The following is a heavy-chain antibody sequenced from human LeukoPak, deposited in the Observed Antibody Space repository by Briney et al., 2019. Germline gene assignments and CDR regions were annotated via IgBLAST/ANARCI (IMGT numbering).Heavy chain of an antibody. CDR3: ASTITYYYDSSGYAPDY. CDR2: ISSSGSTI. D-gene: IGHD3-22*01. V-gene: IGHV3-11*01. J-gene: IGHJ4*02. Sequence: GASLRLSCAASGFTFSDYYMSWIRQAPGKGLEWVSYISSSGSTIYYADSVKGRFTISRDNAKNSLYLQMNSLRAEDTAVYYCASTITYYYDSSGYAPDYWGQGTLVTVSS. CDR1: GFTFSDYY.